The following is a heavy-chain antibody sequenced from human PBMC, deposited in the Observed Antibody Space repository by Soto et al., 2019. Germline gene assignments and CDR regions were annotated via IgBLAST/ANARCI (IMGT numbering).Heavy chain of an antibody. CDR1: GFTFSAYG. CDR2: LSYDGRNK. D-gene: IGHD3-16*01. J-gene: IGHJ4*02. Sequence: QVQLVESGGGVVQPGRSLTLSCAASGFTFSAYGMHWVRQTPGKGLEWVAVLSYDGRNKYYADSVKGRFTISRDNSKSTLYLQMSSLRAEDTAVYYCARGGWSTQGDFDYWGQGTLVTVSS. CDR3: ARGGWSTQGDFDY. V-gene: IGHV3-30*03.